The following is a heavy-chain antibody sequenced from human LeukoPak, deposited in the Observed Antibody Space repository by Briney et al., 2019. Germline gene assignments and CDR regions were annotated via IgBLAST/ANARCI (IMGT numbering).Heavy chain of an antibody. D-gene: IGHD3-10*01. CDR1: EFSFSTYW. CDR3: ARVKVRGRSPLCYFDY. J-gene: IGHJ4*02. CDR2: IKQDGSDK. Sequence: GFLRLSCVASEFSFSTYWMSWVLQAPGKGLEWVANIKQDGSDKYYVDSVWGRFTISRDNAKNSLYLQMNSLRAEDTAVYYCARVKVRGRSPLCYFDYWGQGTLVTVSS. V-gene: IGHV3-7*01.